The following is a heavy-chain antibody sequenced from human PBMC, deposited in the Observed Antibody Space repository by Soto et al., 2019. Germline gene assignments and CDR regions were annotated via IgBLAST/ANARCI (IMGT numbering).Heavy chain of an antibody. CDR3: ARGYCSSSSCYEFDH. Sequence: QVQLQESGPGLVKPSETLSLTCTVSGGSLTSYYWIWIRQPPGKGLEWIGYIHNSGSTNYNPSLKGRVTISLDTPKKQFSLKVSSVTAADTAMYYCARGYCSSSSCYEFDHWGQGSLVTVSS. J-gene: IGHJ4*02. CDR1: GGSLTSYY. CDR2: IHNSGST. V-gene: IGHV4-59*01. D-gene: IGHD2-2*01.